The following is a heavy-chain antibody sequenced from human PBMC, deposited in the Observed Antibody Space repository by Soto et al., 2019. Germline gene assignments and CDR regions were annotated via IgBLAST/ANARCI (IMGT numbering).Heavy chain of an antibody. CDR3: AREGASGFGMDV. CDR1: GASIRSYY. J-gene: IGHJ6*02. V-gene: IGHV4-4*07. Sequence: ESLSVTCHVSGASIRSYYWSWVRQPAGKPLEWIGRIYTSGSTNYNPSLKSRVSMSVDTSKNQFSLEVTSVTAADTAVYYCAREGASGFGMDVWGQGTKVTVYS. CDR2: IYTSGST. D-gene: IGHD1-26*01.